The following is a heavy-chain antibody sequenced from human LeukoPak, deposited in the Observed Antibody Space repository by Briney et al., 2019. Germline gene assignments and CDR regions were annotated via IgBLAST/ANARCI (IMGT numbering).Heavy chain of an antibody. J-gene: IGHJ4*01. CDR2: IYSGGST. CDR1: GFTFSSYA. Sequence: PGGSLRLSCAASGFTFSSYAMSWVRQAPGKGLEWVSVIYSGGSTYYADSVKGRFTISRDNSKNTLYLQMNSLRAEDTAVYYCARSQPPDTLEYFDYWGQGTLVTVSS. D-gene: IGHD1-1*01. V-gene: IGHV3-66*01. CDR3: ARSQPPDTLEYFDY.